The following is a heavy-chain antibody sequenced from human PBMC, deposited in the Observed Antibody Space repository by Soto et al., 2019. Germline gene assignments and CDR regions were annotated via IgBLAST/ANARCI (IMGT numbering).Heavy chain of an antibody. CDR3: AKRGSGSYFDY. V-gene: IGHV3-23*01. J-gene: IGHJ4*02. CDR2: ISGSGGST. D-gene: IGHD1-26*01. CDR1: GFTCSSYA. Sequence: PWGSLRLSCAASGFTCSSYAMRWVRQAPGKGLEWVSAISGSGGSTYYADSVKGRFTISRDNSKNTLYLQMNSLRAEDTAVYYCAKRGSGSYFDYWGQGTLVTVSS.